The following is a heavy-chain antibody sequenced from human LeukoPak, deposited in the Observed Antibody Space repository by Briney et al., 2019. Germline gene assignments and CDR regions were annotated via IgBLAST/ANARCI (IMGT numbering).Heavy chain of an antibody. CDR3: ARGVAGKYFDY. Sequence: GGSLRLSCAASGFTFSRYWMHWVRQAPGKGLVWVSRINSDGSSISYADSVKGRFTISRDNAENTLSLQMNSLRAEDTAVYYCARGVAGKYFDYWGQGTLVTVSS. J-gene: IGHJ4*02. CDR2: INSDGSSI. CDR1: GFTFSRYW. D-gene: IGHD6-19*01. V-gene: IGHV3-74*01.